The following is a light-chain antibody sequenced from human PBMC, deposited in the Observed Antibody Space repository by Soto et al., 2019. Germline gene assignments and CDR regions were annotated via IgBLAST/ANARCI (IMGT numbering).Light chain of an antibody. J-gene: IGKJ4*01. CDR1: QSISSY. CDR2: AAS. CDR3: QQSCSIPLT. V-gene: IGKV1-39*01. Sequence: DIQMTQSPSSLSASVGDRVSITCRASQSISSYLNWYQQKPGKAPELLIYAASSLQSGVPSRFSGSGSGTDFTLTISSLQPEDFATYYCQQSCSIPLTFGGGTKVEIK.